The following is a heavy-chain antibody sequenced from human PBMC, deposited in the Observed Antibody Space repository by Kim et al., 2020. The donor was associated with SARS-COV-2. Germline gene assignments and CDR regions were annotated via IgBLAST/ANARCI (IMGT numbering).Heavy chain of an antibody. Sequence: SETLSLTCTVSGDSITSQYCTWVRQPPGGGLEWIGYIFYGGSTNYSPSLKSRVTISRDTSKNQFSLRLSSVTAADTAVYYCASSFGDYRDAFEFWGQGT. CDR1: GDSITSQY. CDR3: ASSFGDYRDAFEF. V-gene: IGHV4-59*08. J-gene: IGHJ3*01. D-gene: IGHD3-10*01. CDR2: IFYGGST.